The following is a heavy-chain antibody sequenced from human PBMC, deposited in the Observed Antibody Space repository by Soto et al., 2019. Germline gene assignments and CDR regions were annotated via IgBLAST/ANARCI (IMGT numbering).Heavy chain of an antibody. D-gene: IGHD6-13*01. CDR1: GFTFSSYC. Sequence: GGAPRLSCATSGFTFSSYCMHWVRQAPGKGLEWVANIWYDGSNKYYADSVKGRFTISRDNSKNTLYLQMNSLRAEDTAVYYCARHSSSQNFDYWGQGTLVTVSS. CDR3: ARHSSSQNFDY. CDR2: IWYDGSNK. J-gene: IGHJ4*02. V-gene: IGHV3-33*01.